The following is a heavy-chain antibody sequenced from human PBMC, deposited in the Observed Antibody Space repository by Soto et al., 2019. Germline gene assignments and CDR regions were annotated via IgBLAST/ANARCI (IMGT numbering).Heavy chain of an antibody. Sequence: QVQLVEAGGGVVQPGRSLRLSCAASGFTFSSYAMHWVRQAPGKGLEWVAVISYDGSNKYYADSVKGRFTISRDNSKNTMYLQMNSRRAEDTAVYYCAGPLGDYGDYGGWFDPWGQGTLVTVSS. CDR1: GFTFSSYA. CDR2: ISYDGSNK. V-gene: IGHV3-30-3*01. CDR3: AGPLGDYGDYGGWFDP. D-gene: IGHD4-17*01. J-gene: IGHJ5*02.